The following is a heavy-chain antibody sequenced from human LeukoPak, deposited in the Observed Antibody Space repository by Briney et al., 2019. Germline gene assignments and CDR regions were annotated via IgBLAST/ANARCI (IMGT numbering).Heavy chain of an antibody. Sequence: SVKVSCKASGFTFTSSAMQWVRQARGQRLEWIGWIVVGSGNTNYAQKFQERVTITRDMSTSTAYMELSSLRSEDTAVYYCAADLIVVRGVIPVFDYWGQGTLVTVSS. CDR1: GFTFTSSA. V-gene: IGHV1-58*02. CDR2: IVVGSGNT. J-gene: IGHJ4*02. D-gene: IGHD3-10*01. CDR3: AADLIVVRGVIPVFDY.